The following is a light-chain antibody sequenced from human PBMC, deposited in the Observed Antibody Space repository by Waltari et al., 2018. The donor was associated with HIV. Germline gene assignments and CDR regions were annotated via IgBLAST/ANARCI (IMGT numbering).Light chain of an antibody. CDR1: QNLLYRSNNKNY. Sequence: DIVMTQSPDSLTVSLGDRATISCTSSQNLLYRSNNKNYVAWYQQKAGQPPKLLIYWASTRESGVPARFSGGGSGTDFTLTISSLQAEDVATYYCQQYYRTPLTFGGGTKVEIK. CDR2: WAS. V-gene: IGKV4-1*01. J-gene: IGKJ4*01. CDR3: QQYYRTPLT.